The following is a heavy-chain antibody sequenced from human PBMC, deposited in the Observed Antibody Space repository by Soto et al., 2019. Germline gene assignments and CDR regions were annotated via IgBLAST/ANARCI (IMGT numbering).Heavy chain of an antibody. V-gene: IGHV4-31*11. CDR2: IDTNGHT. D-gene: IGHD2-8*01. J-gene: IGHJ4*02. Sequence: QVQLQESGSGLLKPSQTLSLACGVSGDSLKRGFYRWSWIRQTPGKGLQLIGYIDTNGHTHFDLSVTNRLNMSIVTTESRFSLKLTSVTAGDSAVYYCAMGTVYYCPNDKCGFFFDHWGQGALSPSPQ. CDR3: AMGTVYYCPNDKCGFFFDH. CDR1: GDSLKRGFYR.